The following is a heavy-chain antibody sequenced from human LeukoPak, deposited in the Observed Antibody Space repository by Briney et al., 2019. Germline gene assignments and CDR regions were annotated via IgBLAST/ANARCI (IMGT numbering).Heavy chain of an antibody. D-gene: IGHD6-19*01. J-gene: IGHJ4*02. V-gene: IGHV1-24*01. CDR1: GYTLTELS. Sequence: ASVKVSCKVSGYTLTELSMHWVRQAPGKGLEWMGGFDPEDGETIYAQKFQGRVTMTEDTSTDTAYMELSSLRSEDTAVYYCAAPPPFGSGWLNWGQGTLVTVSS. CDR3: AAPPPFGSGWLN. CDR2: FDPEDGET.